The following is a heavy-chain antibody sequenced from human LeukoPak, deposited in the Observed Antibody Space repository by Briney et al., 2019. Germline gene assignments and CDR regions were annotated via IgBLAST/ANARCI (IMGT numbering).Heavy chain of an antibody. CDR1: GGSISSSSYY. Sequence: SETLSLTCTVSGGSISSSSYYWGWIRQPPGKGLEWIGSIYYSGSTYYNPSLKSRVTISVDTSKNQFSLKLNSVTAADTAVYYCARHTTLSIAAPFDPWGQGTLVAVSS. J-gene: IGHJ5*02. CDR2: IYYSGST. CDR3: ARHTTLSIAAPFDP. V-gene: IGHV4-39*01. D-gene: IGHD6-6*01.